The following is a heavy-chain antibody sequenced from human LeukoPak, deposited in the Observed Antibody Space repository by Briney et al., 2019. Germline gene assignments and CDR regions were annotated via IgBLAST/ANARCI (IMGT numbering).Heavy chain of an antibody. J-gene: IGHJ4*02. Sequence: SETLSLTCSVSGSPIARHHWTWLRQSPGKGMELIGHIWYTGTTNYNPSLQGRVIITLDTSKSQFSLRLNSESAADSAVYYCAKFSADCSTSSCYVDYWGRGTLVTVSS. CDR1: GSPIARHH. D-gene: IGHD2-2*01. CDR2: IWYTGTT. V-gene: IGHV4-59*08. CDR3: AKFSADCSTSSCYVDY.